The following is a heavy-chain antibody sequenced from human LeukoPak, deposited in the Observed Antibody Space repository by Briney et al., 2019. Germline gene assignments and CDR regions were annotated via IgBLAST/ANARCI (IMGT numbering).Heavy chain of an antibody. Sequence: GGSLRLSCAASGFTFSNYWMHWVRQAPGKGLVWVSRINIDGSSTSYADSVKGRFTISRDNAKNTLYLQMNSLGVDDTAIYYCARGFPFDIWGQGTMVTVST. CDR1: GFTFSNYW. CDR3: ARGFPFDI. V-gene: IGHV3-74*01. D-gene: IGHD2-21*01. J-gene: IGHJ3*02. CDR2: INIDGSST.